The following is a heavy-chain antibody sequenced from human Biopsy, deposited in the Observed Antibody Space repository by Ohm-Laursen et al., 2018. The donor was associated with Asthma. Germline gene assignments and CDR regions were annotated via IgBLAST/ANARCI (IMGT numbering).Heavy chain of an antibody. CDR2: INPNSGGT. V-gene: IGHV1-2*06. J-gene: IGHJ5*02. CDR3: ARGQKSAGDRWFDP. CDR1: GYTFIGCH. Sequence: ASVKVSCKASGYTFIGCHIHWMRQAPGQGLEWMGRINPNSGGTNYAKKFQGRVTMTRDTSISTAYMEVSRLRSDDTAVYYCARGQKSAGDRWFDPWGQGTLVTVSS. D-gene: IGHD6-13*01.